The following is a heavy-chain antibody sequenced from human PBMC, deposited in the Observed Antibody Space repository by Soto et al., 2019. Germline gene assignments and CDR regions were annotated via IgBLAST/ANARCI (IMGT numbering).Heavy chain of an antibody. J-gene: IGHJ4*02. CDR1: GGTFHSHT. CDR2: ILPILDIA. Sequence: QVQLEQSGAEVKKPGSSVKVSCKASGGTFHSHTITWVRQAPGQGLEWMGRILPILDIATYAQKFQGRVTITTDTSTGTVYMLLSSLPSKDAAVYYCATDDGAYYAAKGIYYWGQGTLSPSPQ. CDR3: ATDDGAYYAAKGIYY. D-gene: IGHD2-2*01. V-gene: IGHV1-69*08.